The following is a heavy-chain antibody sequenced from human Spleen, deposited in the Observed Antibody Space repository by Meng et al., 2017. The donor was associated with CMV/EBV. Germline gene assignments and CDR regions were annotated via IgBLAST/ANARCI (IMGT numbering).Heavy chain of an antibody. CDR2: VDPEDGKT. D-gene: IGHD1-26*01. Sequence: ASVKVSCKVSGYDFNDYYMSWVQQAPGKGLEWMGLVDPEDGKTIYAEKFQGRVTIVADTSTDTAYMELNSLRSEDTAVYYCARDSTPSGNYARMDVWGQGTTVTVSS. J-gene: IGHJ6*02. CDR1: GYDFNDYY. V-gene: IGHV1-69-2*01. CDR3: ARDSTPSGNYARMDV.